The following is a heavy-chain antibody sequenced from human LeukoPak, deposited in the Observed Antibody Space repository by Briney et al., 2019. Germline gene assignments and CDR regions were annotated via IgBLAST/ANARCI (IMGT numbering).Heavy chain of an antibody. CDR1: GYTFTSYY. CDR2: INPNSGGT. Sequence: RASVKVSCKASGYTFTSYYMHWVRQAPGQGLEWMGWINPNSGGTNYAQKFQGRVTMTRDTSISTAYMELSRLRSDDTAVYYCARGMEPYYYMDVWGKGTTVTVSS. CDR3: ARGMEPYYYMDV. J-gene: IGHJ6*03. V-gene: IGHV1-2*02. D-gene: IGHD1-26*01.